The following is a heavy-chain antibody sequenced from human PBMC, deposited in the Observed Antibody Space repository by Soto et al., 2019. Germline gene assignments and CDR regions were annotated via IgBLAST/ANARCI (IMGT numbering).Heavy chain of an antibody. D-gene: IGHD3-22*01. J-gene: IGHJ6*02. CDR1: GFTFSSYA. V-gene: IGHV3-30-3*01. CDR3: ARDRDLSGYHLYYYGMDV. Sequence: PGGSLRLSCAASGFTFSSYAMHWVRQAPGKGLEWVAVISYDGSNKYYADSVKGRFTISRDNSKNTLYLQMNSLRAEDTAVYYCARDRDLSGYHLYYYGMDVWGQGTTVTSP. CDR2: ISYDGSNK.